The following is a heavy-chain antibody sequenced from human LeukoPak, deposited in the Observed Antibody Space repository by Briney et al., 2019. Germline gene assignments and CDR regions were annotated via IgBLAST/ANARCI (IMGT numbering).Heavy chain of an antibody. J-gene: IGHJ5*02. CDR2: ISASSGNR. Sequence: ASVKVSCKASGYTFTNYHINWVRQAPGQGLEWMGWISASSGNRNYAQKLQGRVTMTTDTSTTTAYMELRNLRSDDTAVYYCARASSDFWSGYGFDPWGQGTLVTVSS. CDR1: GYTFTNYH. D-gene: IGHD3-3*01. CDR3: ARASSDFWSGYGFDP. V-gene: IGHV1-18*04.